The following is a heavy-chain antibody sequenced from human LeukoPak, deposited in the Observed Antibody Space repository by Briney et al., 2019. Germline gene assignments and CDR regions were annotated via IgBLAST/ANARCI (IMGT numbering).Heavy chain of an antibody. V-gene: IGHV1-46*01. CDR2: INPTGTGT. J-gene: IGHJ4*02. Sequence: GASVKVSCKASGYTFTNYYMHWVRQAPGQGLEWMGLINPTGTGTNYAQKFRGRVTMTRDTSTTTVYMELSSLTSEDTAVHYCAREEYGGYFDYWGQGTLVTVSS. D-gene: IGHD2-21*01. CDR1: GYTFTNYY. CDR3: AREEYGGYFDY.